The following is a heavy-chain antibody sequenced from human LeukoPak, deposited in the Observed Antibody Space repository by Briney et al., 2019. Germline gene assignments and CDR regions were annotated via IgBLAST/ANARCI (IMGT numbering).Heavy chain of an antibody. CDR1: GGSFSGYY. Sequence: PSETLSLTCAVYGGSFSGYYWSWIRQPPGKGLEWIGEINHSGSTNYNQSLKSRVTISVDTSKNQFFLKLSSVTAADTAVYYCARSEYYYDSSGYYSIRRKPFDYWGQGTLVTVSS. V-gene: IGHV4-34*01. CDR2: INHSGST. D-gene: IGHD3-22*01. CDR3: ARSEYYYDSSGYYSIRRKPFDY. J-gene: IGHJ4*02.